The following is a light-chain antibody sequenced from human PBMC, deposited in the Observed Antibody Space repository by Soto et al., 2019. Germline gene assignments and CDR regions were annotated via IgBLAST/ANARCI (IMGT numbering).Light chain of an antibody. Sequence: EIVLTQSPGTLSLSPGERATLSCRASQSVSSSYLAWYQQKPGQAPRLLIYGASSRATGIPDSFSGSGPGTDFTLTISSREPDDFAVYYCQQYGSSPPVTFGGGTKVEIK. CDR1: QSVSSSY. J-gene: IGKJ4*01. CDR3: QQYGSSPPVT. CDR2: GAS. V-gene: IGKV3-20*01.